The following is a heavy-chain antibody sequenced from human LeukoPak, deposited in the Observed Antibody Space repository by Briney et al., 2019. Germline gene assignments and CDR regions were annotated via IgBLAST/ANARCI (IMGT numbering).Heavy chain of an antibody. CDR3: ARATYYDFWSGYSPNPYYYYGMDV. CDR2: IYYSGST. Sequence: RTSETLSLTCTVSGGSISSYYWSWIRQPPGKGLEWIGYIYYSGSTNYNPSLKSRVTISVDTSKNQFSLKLSSVTAADTAVYYCARATYYDFWSGYSPNPYYYYGMDVWGQGTTVTVSS. J-gene: IGHJ6*02. D-gene: IGHD3-3*01. V-gene: IGHV4-59*01. CDR1: GGSISSYY.